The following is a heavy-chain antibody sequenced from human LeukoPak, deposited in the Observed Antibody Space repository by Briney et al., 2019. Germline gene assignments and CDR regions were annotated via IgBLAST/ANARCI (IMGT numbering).Heavy chain of an antibody. CDR3: TTSPCSGGSCFSGYLDY. D-gene: IGHD2-15*01. CDR1: GFTFSAYY. J-gene: IGHJ4*02. Sequence: GGSLRLSCVASGFTFSAYYMNWIRQAPGKGLEWVSYSSADGSAIFYADSVKGRFTISRDNARNSMYLQMNNLRAEDTAIYYCTTSPCSGGSCFSGYLDYWGQGTLVTVSS. V-gene: IGHV3-11*01. CDR2: SSADGSAI.